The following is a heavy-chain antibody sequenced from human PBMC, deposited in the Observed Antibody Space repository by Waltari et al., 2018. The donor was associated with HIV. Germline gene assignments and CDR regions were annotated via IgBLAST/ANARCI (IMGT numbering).Heavy chain of an antibody. J-gene: IGHJ6*02. CDR3: ARMDYGSGTPPLDIYVMDV. V-gene: IGHV4-38-2*01. D-gene: IGHD3-10*01. CDR2: VHQSGRA. Sequence: QLVLQESGPGLVRPSETLSLTCPVSGYSIGTGSYWRWIRPPPGVGLEGIATVHQSGRAYYRPSLKSRISISMDTSTNQFTLKITSVTAADTAVYYCARMDYGSGTPPLDIYVMDVWGQGTTVTVSS. CDR1: GYSIGTGSY.